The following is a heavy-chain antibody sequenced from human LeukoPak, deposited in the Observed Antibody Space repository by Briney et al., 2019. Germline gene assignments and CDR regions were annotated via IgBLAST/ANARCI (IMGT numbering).Heavy chain of an antibody. CDR2: INHSGST. J-gene: IGHJ5*02. CDR1: GDSTSNFD. V-gene: IGHV4-34*01. D-gene: IGHD4-17*01. Sequence: PSETLSLTCTVSGDSTSNFDWSWIRQPPGKGLEWIGEINHSGSTNYNPSLKSRVTISVDTSKNQFSLKLSSVTAADTAVYYCARGLPYGDNLFGKGNWFDPWGQGTLVTVSS. CDR3: ARGLPYGDNLFGKGNWFDP.